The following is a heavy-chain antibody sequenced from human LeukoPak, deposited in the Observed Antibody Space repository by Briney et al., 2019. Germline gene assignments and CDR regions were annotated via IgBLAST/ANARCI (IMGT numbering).Heavy chain of an antibody. V-gene: IGHV3-64*02. D-gene: IGHD1-14*01. Sequence: GGSLRLSCAASGFTLSSFSMHWVRQSPGRGLEYVSAINYKGGTTYYADSVKGRFTISRDNSKNTLYLQMASLRDEYMAVYYCARVGPETAFDYWGQGTLVTVSS. J-gene: IGHJ4*02. CDR2: INYKGGTT. CDR3: ARVGPETAFDY. CDR1: GFTLSSFS.